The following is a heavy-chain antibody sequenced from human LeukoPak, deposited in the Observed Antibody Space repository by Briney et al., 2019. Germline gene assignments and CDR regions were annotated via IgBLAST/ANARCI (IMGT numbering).Heavy chain of an antibody. J-gene: IGHJ4*02. CDR1: GFTFNNYW. CDR3: ARAGSGWDAYFDY. D-gene: IGHD6-19*01. CDR2: INTDGSSA. Sequence: GGSLRLSCAASGFTFNNYWVHWVRQAPGKGLVWVSRINTDGSSASYADSVKGRFTISRDNAENTLYLQMHSLRVEDTAVYYCARAGSGWDAYFDYWGQGILVTVSS. V-gene: IGHV3-74*01.